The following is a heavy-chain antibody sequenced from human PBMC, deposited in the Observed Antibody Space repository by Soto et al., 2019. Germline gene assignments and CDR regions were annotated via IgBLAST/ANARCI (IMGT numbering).Heavy chain of an antibody. CDR3: ARDGVGARTFFSYFDY. V-gene: IGHV3-33*01. Sequence: QVQLVESGGAVVQPGRSLRLSCAASGFTFSGYGMHWVRQAPGKGLEWVAITRHDGSNTYYADSVRGRFTISRDNSKKTLYRQMDSLRAEDTAVYYCARDGVGARTFFSYFDYWGQGTLVTVSS. CDR1: GFTFSGYG. D-gene: IGHD1-26*01. CDR2: TRHDGSNT. J-gene: IGHJ4*02.